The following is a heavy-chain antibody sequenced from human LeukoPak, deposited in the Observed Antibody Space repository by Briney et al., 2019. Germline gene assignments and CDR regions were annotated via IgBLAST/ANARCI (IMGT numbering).Heavy chain of an antibody. Sequence: PSETLSLTCTVSGGSISSYYWSWIRQPPGKGLEWIGYIYYSGSTNYNPSLKSRVTISVDTSKNQFSLKLSSVTAADTAVYYCARQSIVAAGTEYYYYYGMDVWGQGTTVTVSS. V-gene: IGHV4-59*01. CDR1: GGSISSYY. J-gene: IGHJ6*02. CDR3: ARQSIVAAGTEYYYYYGMDV. D-gene: IGHD6-13*01. CDR2: IYYSGST.